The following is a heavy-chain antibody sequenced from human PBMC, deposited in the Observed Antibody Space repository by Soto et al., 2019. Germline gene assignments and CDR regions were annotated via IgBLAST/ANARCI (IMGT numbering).Heavy chain of an antibody. V-gene: IGHV1-8*01. D-gene: IGHD2-2*01. CDR3: ARGRDSGYCSSTSCYGGDAFDI. CDR2: MNPNSGNT. J-gene: IGHJ3*02. CDR1: GYTFTSYD. Sequence: ASVKVSCKASGYTFTSYDINWVRQATGQGLEWMGWMNPNSGNTGYAQKFQGRVTMTRNTSISTAYMELSSLRSEDTAVYYCARGRDSGYCSSTSCYGGDAFDILGQGTMVTVSS.